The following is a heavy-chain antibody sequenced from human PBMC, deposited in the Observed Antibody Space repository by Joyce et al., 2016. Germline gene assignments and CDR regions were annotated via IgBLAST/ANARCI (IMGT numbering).Heavy chain of an antibody. CDR1: GYTFTDYY. CDR3: ERGDLRTSSPLFWYFAL. Sequence: QVQLVQSGAEVTKPGASVKVSCKASGYTFTDYYIHWVRQAPGQGLEWMGGINSNSGGTEYPQKFQGRVTMTRDTSNRTAYMELTGLRSDDTAVYYCERGDLRTSSPLFWYFALWGRGTLVTVSS. V-gene: IGHV1-2*02. J-gene: IGHJ2*01. CDR2: INSNSGGT. D-gene: IGHD2-2*01.